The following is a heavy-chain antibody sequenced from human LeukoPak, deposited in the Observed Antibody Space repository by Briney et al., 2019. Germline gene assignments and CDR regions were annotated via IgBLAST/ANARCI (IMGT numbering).Heavy chain of an antibody. D-gene: IGHD3-9*01. J-gene: IGHJ4*02. CDR3: ARTYYDILTGYNPYFDY. V-gene: IGHV3-23*01. CDR1: GFTFSSYA. CDR2: ISGSVGST. Sequence: GGSLRLSCAASGFTFSSYAMSWVRQAPGKGLEWVSSISGSVGSTYYADSVKGRFTISRDNAKNFLYLQMNSLRAEDTAVYYCARTYYDILTGYNPYFDYWGQGILVTVSS.